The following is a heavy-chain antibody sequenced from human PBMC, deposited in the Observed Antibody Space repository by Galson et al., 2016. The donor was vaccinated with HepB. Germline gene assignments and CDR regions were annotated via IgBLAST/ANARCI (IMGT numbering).Heavy chain of an antibody. J-gene: IGHJ4*02. Sequence: PALVKPTQTLTLTCSFSGFSLPTFGVGVGWLRQPPGKPLEWLALIYWDDDTRYSPSLKSRLTLTKDTSRNQVVLSVTNMGALDTATYYCARSDRYFFDYWGQGTLVTVSS. CDR1: GFSLPTFGVG. CDR2: IYWDDDT. V-gene: IGHV2-5*02. CDR3: ARSDRYFFDY. D-gene: IGHD1-14*01.